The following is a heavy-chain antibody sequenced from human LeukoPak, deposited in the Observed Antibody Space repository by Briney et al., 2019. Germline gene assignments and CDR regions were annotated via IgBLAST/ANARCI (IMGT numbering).Heavy chain of an antibody. CDR3: AGMTTVTTVTHDY. Sequence: SETLSLTCAVYGGSFSGYYWSWIRQPRGKGLEWIGEINHSGSTNYNPSLKSRVTISVDTSKNQFSLKLSSVTAADTAVYYCAGMTTVTTVTHDYWGQGTLVTVSS. J-gene: IGHJ4*02. CDR1: GGSFSGYY. D-gene: IGHD4-11*01. CDR2: INHSGST. V-gene: IGHV4-34*01.